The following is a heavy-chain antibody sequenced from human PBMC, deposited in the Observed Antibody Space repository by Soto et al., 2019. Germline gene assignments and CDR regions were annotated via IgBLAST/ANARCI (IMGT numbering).Heavy chain of an antibody. CDR3: ARGSSGYSLPNFDY. CDR1: GFTFTGYY. J-gene: IGHJ4*02. CDR2: INPNTGGT. D-gene: IGHD3-22*01. Sequence: VQLVQSGAEVLEPGASVKVSCKDYGFTFTGYYIHWVRQAPGQGLEWMGWINPNTGGTNYVEKFEGRVSITADTSISTVYIELSRLSTTDTAYYYFARGSSGYSLPNFDYCGQGSLVTVAS. V-gene: IGHV1-2*02.